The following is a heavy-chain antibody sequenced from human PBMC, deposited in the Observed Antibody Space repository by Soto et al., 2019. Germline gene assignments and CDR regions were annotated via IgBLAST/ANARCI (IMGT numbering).Heavy chain of an antibody. V-gene: IGHV3-33*01. CDR2: IWSDGNNR. Sequence: QVQLVESGGGVVQPGRSLRLSCAASGFMFSNHGMHWVRQAPGKGLEWVAVIWSDGNNRYYANSVKGRFTSSRDNSKNTVYLPMNSLRAEDTAVYYCVRGDNWNDEASDYWGQGTLVTVSS. CDR3: VRGDNWNDEASDY. J-gene: IGHJ4*02. D-gene: IGHD1-1*01. CDR1: GFMFSNHG.